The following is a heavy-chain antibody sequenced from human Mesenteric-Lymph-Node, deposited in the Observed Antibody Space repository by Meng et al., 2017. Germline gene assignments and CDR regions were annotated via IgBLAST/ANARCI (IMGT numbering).Heavy chain of an antibody. CDR3: ARVAPYYDFWSGYNPGAFDI. CDR1: GGTFSSYA. V-gene: IGHV1-69*13. D-gene: IGHD3-3*01. CDR2: IIPIFGTA. Sequence: SVKVSCKASGGTFSSYAISWVRQAPGQGLEWMGGIIPIFGTANYAQKFQGRVTITADESTSTAYMELSSLRSDDTAVYYCARVAPYYDFWSGYNPGAFDIWGQGTMVTVSS. J-gene: IGHJ3*02.